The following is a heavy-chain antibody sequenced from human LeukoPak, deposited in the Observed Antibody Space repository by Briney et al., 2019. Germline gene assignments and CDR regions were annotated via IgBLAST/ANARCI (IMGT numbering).Heavy chain of an antibody. CDR1: GYTFTDYY. CDR3: ATMLHSETSNYY. D-gene: IGHD1-26*01. Sequence: ASVKVSCKSSGYTFTDYYIHGVRQAPGQGLEWMGWIKPNSGGTKFAQKFQGRVTMTRDTSISTAYMELSRLRSDDTAVYYCATMLHSETSNYYWGQGTLVTVSS. J-gene: IGHJ4*02. V-gene: IGHV1-2*02. CDR2: IKPNSGGT.